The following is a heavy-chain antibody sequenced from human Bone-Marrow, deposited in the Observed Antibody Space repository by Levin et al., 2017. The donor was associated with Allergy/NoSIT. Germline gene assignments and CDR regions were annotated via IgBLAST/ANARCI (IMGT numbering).Heavy chain of an antibody. V-gene: IGHV3-13*04. D-gene: IGHD5-12*01. CDR1: GFTFSSYD. J-gene: IGHJ4*02. CDR3: ARGGDSGYDFDFDY. Sequence: GESLKISCAASGFTFSSYDMHWVRQATGKGLEWVSAIGTAGDTYYPGSVKGRFTISRENAKNSLYLQMNSLRAGDTAVYYCARGGDSGYDFDFDYWGQGTLVTVSS. CDR2: IGTAGDT.